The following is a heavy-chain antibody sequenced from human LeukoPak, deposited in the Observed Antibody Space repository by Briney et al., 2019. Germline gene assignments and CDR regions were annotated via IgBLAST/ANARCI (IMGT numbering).Heavy chain of an antibody. CDR3: ARGIVGATRY. D-gene: IGHD1-26*01. V-gene: IGHV3-53*01. Sequence: GGSLRLSCAASGFTLSSYWMSWVRQAPGKGLEWVSVIYSGGSTYYADSVKGRFTIPRDNSKNTLYLQMNSLRAEDTAVYYCARGIVGATRYWGQGTLVTVSS. CDR2: IYSGGST. CDR1: GFTLSSYW. J-gene: IGHJ4*02.